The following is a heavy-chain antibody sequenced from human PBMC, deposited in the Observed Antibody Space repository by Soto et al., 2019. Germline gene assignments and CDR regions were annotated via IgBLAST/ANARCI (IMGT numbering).Heavy chain of an antibody. D-gene: IGHD2-15*01. V-gene: IGHV1-69*13. CDR2: IIPIFGTA. J-gene: IGHJ3*02. CDR1: GGTFSSYA. CDR3: ARGLRCSGGSCHDAFDI. Sequence: ASVKVSCKASGGTFSSYAISWVRQAPGQGLEWMGGIIPIFGTANYAQKFQGRVTITADESTSTAYMGLSSLRSEDTAVYYCARGLRCSGGSCHDAFDIWGQGTMVTVSS.